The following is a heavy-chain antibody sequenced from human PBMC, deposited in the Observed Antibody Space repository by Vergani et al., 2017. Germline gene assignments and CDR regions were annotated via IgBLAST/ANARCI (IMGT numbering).Heavy chain of an antibody. V-gene: IGHV3-73*01. Sequence: VQLVESGGNVVQSGTSLRLSCAASEFTFRGSAVHWVRQASGKGLEWVGRIRSKTNNYATTYSASVKGRFTISRDDSQNTAFLQMNNLTTEDTAMYYCTCPTILAGDTGHISRDYWGQGTLVTVSS. D-gene: IGHD3-3*02. CDR2: IRSKTNNYAT. CDR1: EFTFRGSA. CDR3: TCPTILAGDTGHISRDY. J-gene: IGHJ4*02.